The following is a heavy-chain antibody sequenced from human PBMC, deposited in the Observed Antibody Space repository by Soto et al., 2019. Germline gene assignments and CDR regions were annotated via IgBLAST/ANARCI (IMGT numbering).Heavy chain of an antibody. CDR1: GYTLTELS. J-gene: IGHJ6*02. CDR3: ATDSGKTYGPYCYCGMDV. CDR2: FDPEDGET. D-gene: IGHD3-10*01. Sequence: ASVKVSCKVSGYTLTELSMHWVRQAPGKGLEWMGGFDPEDGETIYAQKFQGRVTMTEDTSTDTAYMELSSLRSEDTAVYYCATDSGKTYGPYCYCGMDVWGQGTTVTVSS. V-gene: IGHV1-24*01.